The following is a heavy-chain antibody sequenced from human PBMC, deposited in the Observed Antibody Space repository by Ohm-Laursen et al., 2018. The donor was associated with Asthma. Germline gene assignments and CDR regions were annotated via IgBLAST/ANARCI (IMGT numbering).Heavy chain of an antibody. V-gene: IGHV4-31*03. CDR3: ARVIKLGGGGAFDV. Sequence: PSETLSLTCSVSGGSITSGDYFWSWIRQHPGKGLEWIGYSIYTGTTYYTASLKSRASISADTSKSEFSLRLSSVTAADTALYFCARVIKLGGGGAFDVWGQGRMVTVSS. CDR1: GGSITSGDYF. J-gene: IGHJ3*01. CDR2: SIYTGTT. D-gene: IGHD3-16*01.